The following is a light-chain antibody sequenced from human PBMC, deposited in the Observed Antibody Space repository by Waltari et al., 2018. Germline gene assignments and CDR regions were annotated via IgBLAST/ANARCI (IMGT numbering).Light chain of an antibody. Sequence: EIVLTQSPATLSLSPGQSATLSCRASQSVSINLGWYQQKLGQPPRLLIYDTSNRATGIPDRFSASGFGTDFTLTISSLEPEDFAVYLCQQTSSWPLTFGGGTKVEIK. CDR3: QQTSSWPLT. CDR2: DTS. V-gene: IGKV3-11*01. CDR1: QSVSIN. J-gene: IGKJ4*01.